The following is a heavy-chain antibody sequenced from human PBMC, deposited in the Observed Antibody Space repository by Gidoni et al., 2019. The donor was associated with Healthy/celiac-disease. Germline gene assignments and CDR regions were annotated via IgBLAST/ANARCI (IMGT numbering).Heavy chain of an antibody. CDR1: GFTFSDYY. Sequence: QVQLVESGGGLVKPGGSLRLSCAASGFTFSDYYMSWIRQAPGKGLEWVSYISSSSSYTNYADSVKGRFTISRDNAKNSLYLQMNSLRAEDTAVYYCAREGDNLDYYYGMDVWGQGTTVTVSS. CDR3: AREGDNLDYYYGMDV. D-gene: IGHD3-16*01. CDR2: ISSSSSYT. V-gene: IGHV3-11*06. J-gene: IGHJ6*02.